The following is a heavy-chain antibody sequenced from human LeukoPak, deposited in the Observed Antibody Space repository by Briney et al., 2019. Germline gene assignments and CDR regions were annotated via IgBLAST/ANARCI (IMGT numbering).Heavy chain of an antibody. V-gene: IGHV4-39*01. D-gene: IGHD2-21*01. J-gene: IGHJ6*03. CDR3: ARHGGEALYYYYMDV. CDR2: IYYSGST. CDR1: GGSISSSSYY. Sequence: SETLSLTCTVSGGSISSSSYYWGWIRQPPGKGLEWIGSIYYSGSTYYNPFLKSRVTISVDTSKNQFSLKPSSVTAADTAVYYCARHGGEALYYYYMDVWGKGTTVTVSS.